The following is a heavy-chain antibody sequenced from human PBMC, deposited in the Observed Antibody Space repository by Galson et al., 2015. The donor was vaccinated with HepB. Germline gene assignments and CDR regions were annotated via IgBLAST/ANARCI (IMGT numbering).Heavy chain of an antibody. D-gene: IGHD1-14*01. CDR2: INAGNGNT. CDR1: GYTFTSYA. J-gene: IGHJ2*01. V-gene: IGHV1-3*01. CDR3: ARDATKPQARSNWYFDL. Sequence: SVKVSCKASGYTFTSYAMHWVRQAPGQRLEWMGWINAGNGNTKYSQKFQGRVTITRDTSASTAYMELSSLRSEDTAVYYCARDATKPQARSNWYFDLWGRGTLVTVSS.